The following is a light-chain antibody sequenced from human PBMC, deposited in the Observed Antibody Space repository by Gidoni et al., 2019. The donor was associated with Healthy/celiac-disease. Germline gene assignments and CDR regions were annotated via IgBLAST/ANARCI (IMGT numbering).Light chain of an antibody. CDR2: LEGSGSY. CDR3: ETWDSNTRV. J-gene: IGLJ2*01. CDR1: SGHSSYI. V-gene: IGLV4-60*03. Sequence: QPVLTQSSSASASLGSSVKLTCTLSSGHSSYIIAWHQQQPGKAPRYLMKLEGSGSYNKGSGVPDRFSGPSSGADRYLTISNPQSEDEADYYCETWDSNTRVFGGGTKLTVL.